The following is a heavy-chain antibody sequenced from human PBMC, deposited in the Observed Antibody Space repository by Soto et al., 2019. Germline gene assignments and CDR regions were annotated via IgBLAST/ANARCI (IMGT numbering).Heavy chain of an antibody. V-gene: IGHV3-21*01. J-gene: IGHJ4*02. CDR3: ARDDIAVAGGGFDY. D-gene: IGHD6-19*01. CDR2: ISSSSSYI. CDR1: GFTFSSYS. Sequence: PGGSLRLSCAASGFTFSSYSMNWVRQAPGKGLEWVSSISSSSSYIYYADSVKGRFTISRDNAKNSLYLQMNSLRAEDTAVYYCARDDIAVAGGGFDYWGQGTLVTVSS.